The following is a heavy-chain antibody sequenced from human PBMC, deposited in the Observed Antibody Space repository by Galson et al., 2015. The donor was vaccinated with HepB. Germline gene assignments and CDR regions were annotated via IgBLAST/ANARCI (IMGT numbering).Heavy chain of an antibody. J-gene: IGHJ6*02. CDR2: IWYDGSNK. Sequence: SLRLSCAASGFTFNNYGMHWVRQAPGKGLEWVAIIWYDGSNKYYADPVKGRFTISRDNSKNTLYVQMNNLRAEDTAVYYCARGGDSYYYYYGMDVWGQGTTVTVSS. CDR1: GFTFNNYG. CDR3: ARGGDSYYYYYGMDV. V-gene: IGHV3-33*01. D-gene: IGHD2-21*02.